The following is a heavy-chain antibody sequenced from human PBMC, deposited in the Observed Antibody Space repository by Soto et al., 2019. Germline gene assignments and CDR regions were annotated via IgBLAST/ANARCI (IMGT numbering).Heavy chain of an antibody. CDR1: GYMFTNYW. Sequence: GESLKISCKGSGYMFTNYWIGWVRQMPGKGLEWMGIIHPGDSDTRYSPSFQGQVTISADKSISTVYLQWSSLKASDTAIYYCARSSLVVAGSFDYWGQGTLVTVSS. CDR2: IHPGDSDT. D-gene: IGHD6-19*01. J-gene: IGHJ4*02. V-gene: IGHV5-51*01. CDR3: ARSSLVVAGSFDY.